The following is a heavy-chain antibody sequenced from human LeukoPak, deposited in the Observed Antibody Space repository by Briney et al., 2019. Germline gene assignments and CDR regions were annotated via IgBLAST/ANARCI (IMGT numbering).Heavy chain of an antibody. J-gene: IGHJ5*02. Sequence: GGSLRLSCAASGFTFSSYSMNWVRQAPGKGLEWVSSISSSSSYIYYGDSVKGRFTISRDNAKNSVYLQMNSLRVEDTAVYYCARAAEYCSGGSCYPNWFGPWGQGTLVTVSS. D-gene: IGHD2-15*01. V-gene: IGHV3-21*01. CDR2: ISSSSSYI. CDR1: GFTFSSYS. CDR3: ARAAEYCSGGSCYPNWFGP.